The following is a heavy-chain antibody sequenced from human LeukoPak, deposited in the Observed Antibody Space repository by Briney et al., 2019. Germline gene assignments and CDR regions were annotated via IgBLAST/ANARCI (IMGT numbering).Heavy chain of an antibody. V-gene: IGHV1-18*04. CDR2: ISAYNGNT. J-gene: IGHJ5*02. CDR3: ARASNYDILTGYEDP. D-gene: IGHD3-9*01. CDR1: GYTFTSYG. Sequence: ASVKVSCKASGYTFTSYGISWVRQAPGQGLEWMGWISAYNGNTNYAPKLQGRVTMTTDTSTSTAYMELRSLRSDDTAVYYCARASNYDILTGYEDPWGQGTLVTVSS.